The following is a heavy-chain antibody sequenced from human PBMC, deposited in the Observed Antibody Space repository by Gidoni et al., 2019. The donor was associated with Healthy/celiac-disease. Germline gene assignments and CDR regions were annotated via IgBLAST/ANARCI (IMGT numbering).Heavy chain of an antibody. Sequence: EVQLVESGGGLVKPGGSLRLSCAASGFTFSNAWMNWVRQAPGKGLEWVGRIKSKTDGGTTDYAAPVKGRFTISRDDSKNTLYLQMNSLKTEDTAVYYCTTDRREWELLVRPYYYYGMDVWGQGTTVTVSS. D-gene: IGHD1-26*01. J-gene: IGHJ6*02. CDR1: GFTFSNAW. V-gene: IGHV3-15*07. CDR3: TTDRREWELLVRPYYYYGMDV. CDR2: IKSKTDGGTT.